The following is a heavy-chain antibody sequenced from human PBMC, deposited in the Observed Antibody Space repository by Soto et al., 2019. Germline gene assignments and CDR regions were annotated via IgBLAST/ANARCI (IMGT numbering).Heavy chain of an antibody. CDR1: GYTFTGYY. D-gene: IGHD1-26*01. J-gene: IGHJ6*02. CDR2: INPNSGGT. CDR3: AKSPTLVGSTHNGLAV. Sequence: QVQLVQSGAEVKKPGASVKVSCKASGYTFTGYYMHWVRQAPGQGLEWMGWINPNSGGTNYAQKFQGRVTMTRDTSISSTYRDLSRLRADDTAVYYCAKSPTLVGSTHNGLAVWGQGTTVTVSS. V-gene: IGHV1-2*02.